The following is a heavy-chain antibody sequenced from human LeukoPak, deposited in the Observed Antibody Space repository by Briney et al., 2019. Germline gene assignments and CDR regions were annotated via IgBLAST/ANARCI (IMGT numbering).Heavy chain of an antibody. Sequence: TPSQTLSLTCTVSGGSISSGDYYWSWIRQPAGKGLEWIGRIYTSGSTNYNPSLKSRVTISVDTSKNQFSLKLSSVTAADTAVYYCAREFEFNPDWGQGTLVTVSS. D-gene: IGHD3-16*01. CDR1: GGSISSGDYY. J-gene: IGHJ4*02. CDR3: AREFEFNPD. V-gene: IGHV4-61*02. CDR2: IYTSGST.